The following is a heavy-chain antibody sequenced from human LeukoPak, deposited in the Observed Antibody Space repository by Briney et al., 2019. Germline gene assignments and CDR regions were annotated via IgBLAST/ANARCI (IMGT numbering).Heavy chain of an antibody. CDR2: ISYDGSNK. CDR1: GFTFTSHA. D-gene: IGHD3-16*02. V-gene: IGHV3-30*14. Sequence: GRSLRLSCAASGFTFTSHAMHWVRQAPGKGLEWVAVISYDGSNKYYADSVKGRFTISRDNSKNTVYLQMNSLRPEDTAVYYCVRDHYDHIWGSNPPFWGQGTLVTVSS. J-gene: IGHJ4*02. CDR3: VRDHYDHIWGSNPPF.